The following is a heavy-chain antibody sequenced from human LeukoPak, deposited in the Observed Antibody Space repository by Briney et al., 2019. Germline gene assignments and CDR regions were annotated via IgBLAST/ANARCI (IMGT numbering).Heavy chain of an antibody. CDR1: GYTFTVYY. V-gene: IGHV1-2*02. CDR2: INANSGGT. J-gene: IGHJ6*03. CDR3: ATQGAAYYYDSSGYFVYYYYYMDV. Sequence: ASVKVSCKASGYTFTVYYMHWVRQAPGQGREWMGWINANSGGTNYAQKFQGRVTMTRDTSISTAYMELSSLRSEDTAVYYCATQGAAYYYDSSGYFVYYYYYMDVWGKGTTVTVSS. D-gene: IGHD3-22*01.